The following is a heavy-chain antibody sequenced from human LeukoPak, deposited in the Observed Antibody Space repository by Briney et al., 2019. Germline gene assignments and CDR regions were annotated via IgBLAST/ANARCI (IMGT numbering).Heavy chain of an antibody. Sequence: SETLSLTCAVSGVTLTNDAWRNWVRHPPGKEREWIGETYHSGSTNYNPSLKGRFTISLDNSKNKFSLRLNTVTAAATAVYYLARAKTYSSGCIDYWGQGTLVTVSS. CDR3: ARAKTYSSGCIDY. D-gene: IGHD6-19*01. CDR2: TYHSGST. J-gene: IGHJ4*02. V-gene: IGHV4-4*02. CDR1: GVTLTNDAW.